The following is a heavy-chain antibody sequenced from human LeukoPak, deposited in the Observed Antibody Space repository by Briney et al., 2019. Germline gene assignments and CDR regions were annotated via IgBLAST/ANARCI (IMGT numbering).Heavy chain of an antibody. CDR3: ARGRGAVAGTWYYGMDV. D-gene: IGHD6-19*01. V-gene: IGHV1-69*01. CDR1: GGTFSSYA. Sequence: SVKGSCKASGGTFSSYAISWVRQAPGQGLEWMGGIIPIFGTANYAQKFQGRVTITADESTSTAYMELSSLRSEDTAVYYWARGRGAVAGTWYYGMDVWGEGTTVTVSS. J-gene: IGHJ6*04. CDR2: IIPIFGTA.